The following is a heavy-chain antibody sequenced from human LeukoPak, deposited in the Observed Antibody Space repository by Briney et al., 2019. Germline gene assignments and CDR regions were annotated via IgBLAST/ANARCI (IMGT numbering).Heavy chain of an antibody. D-gene: IGHD6-13*01. V-gene: IGHV3-66*01. CDR3: ARSGEAGTFDY. CDR2: IYSGGSA. J-gene: IGHJ4*02. Sequence: GGSLRLSCAASGFTVSSNDMSWVRQAPGKGLEWVSLIYSGGSAYYADSVKGRFTISRDNSKNTLHLQMNSLRGEDTAVYYCARSGEAGTFDYWGQGTLVTVSS. CDR1: GFTVSSND.